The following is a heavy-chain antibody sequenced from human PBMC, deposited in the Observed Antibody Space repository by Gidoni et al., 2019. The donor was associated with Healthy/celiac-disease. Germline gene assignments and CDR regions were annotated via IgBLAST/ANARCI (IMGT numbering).Heavy chain of an antibody. V-gene: IGHV1-24*01. CDR3: ATRFGWDGSYYYYYGMDV. CDR2: FDPEDGET. J-gene: IGHJ6*02. CDR1: GYTLTELS. D-gene: IGHD3-3*01. Sequence: QVQLVQSGAEVKKPGASVKVSCKVSGYTLTELSMHWVRQAPGKGLEWMGGFDPEDGETIYEQKFQGRVTMTEDTSTDTAYMELSSLRSEDTAVYYCATRFGWDGSYYYYYGMDVWGQGTTVTVSS.